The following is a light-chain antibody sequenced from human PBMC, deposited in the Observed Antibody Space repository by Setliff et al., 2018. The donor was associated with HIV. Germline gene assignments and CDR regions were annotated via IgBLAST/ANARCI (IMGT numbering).Light chain of an antibody. CDR1: SSNIGAGFD. V-gene: IGLV1-40*01. Sequence: QSVLAQPPSVSGAPGPRVTISCTWSSSNIGAGFDVHWYQLVPDTAPRLLIHNNNNRPSGVPDRFSGYRSGASASLAIAGLQADDEADYFCQSFDSSLSVFGTGTKVTVL. CDR3: QSFDSSLSV. CDR2: NNN. J-gene: IGLJ1*01.